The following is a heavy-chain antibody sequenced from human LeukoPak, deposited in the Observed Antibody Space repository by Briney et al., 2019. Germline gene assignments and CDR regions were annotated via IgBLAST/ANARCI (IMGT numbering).Heavy chain of an antibody. CDR3: ARDGGDPNYYYYYYMDV. J-gene: IGHJ6*03. D-gene: IGHD2-21*02. CDR2: IYTSGST. CDR1: GGSISGGSYY. Sequence: SQTLSLTCTVSGGSISGGSYYWSWIRQPAGKGLEWIGRIYTSGSTNYNPSLKSRVTISVDTSKNQFSLKLSSVTAADTAVYYCARDGGDPNYYYYYYMDVWGKGTTVTVSS. V-gene: IGHV4-61*02.